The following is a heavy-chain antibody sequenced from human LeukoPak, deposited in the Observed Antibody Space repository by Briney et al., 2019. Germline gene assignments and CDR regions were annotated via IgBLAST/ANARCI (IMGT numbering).Heavy chain of an antibody. Sequence: PGGSLRLSCEASGFTFSSYGMYWVRQAPGKGLEWVAAISDDGSNKYYADSIVKGRFTISRDNSKNTLYLQMNSLRAEDTAVYYCAKDHVDTAMGYFDYWGQGTLVTVSS. V-gene: IGHV3-30*18. J-gene: IGHJ4*02. CDR3: AKDHVDTAMGYFDY. D-gene: IGHD5-18*01. CDR2: ISDDGSNK. CDR1: GFTFSSYG.